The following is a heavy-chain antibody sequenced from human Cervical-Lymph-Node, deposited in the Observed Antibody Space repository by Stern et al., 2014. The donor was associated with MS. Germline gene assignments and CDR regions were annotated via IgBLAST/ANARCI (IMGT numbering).Heavy chain of an antibody. D-gene: IGHD2-2*01. CDR2: IFSSGST. CDR3: ARDASQYVY. J-gene: IGHJ4*02. V-gene: IGHV4-59*01. Sequence: QLVQSGPGLVKPSETLSLTCTVSGGSMSPYYWSWIRQPPGKGLEWIGYIFSSGSTNYNPSLKSRVPISVDTSKNQFSLKLSSVTAADTAVYYCARDASQYVYWGQGSLVTVSS. CDR1: GGSMSPYY.